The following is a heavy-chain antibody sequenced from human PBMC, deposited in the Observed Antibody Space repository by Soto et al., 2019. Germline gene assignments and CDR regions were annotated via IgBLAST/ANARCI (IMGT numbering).Heavy chain of an antibody. CDR2: VVVNSGNT. D-gene: IGHD1-1*01. CDR1: GFTFTRSA. CDR3: ATESPVLQFPAGAYYYYNGMDV. Sequence: SVKVSCKASGFTFTRSAVQWVRQARGQRLEWIGWVVVNSGNTNYAQKFQDRVTITRDMSTSTSYMELTSLGSEDTAVYYCATESPVLQFPAGAYYYYNGMDVWGQGTKVTVYS. V-gene: IGHV1-58*01. J-gene: IGHJ6*02.